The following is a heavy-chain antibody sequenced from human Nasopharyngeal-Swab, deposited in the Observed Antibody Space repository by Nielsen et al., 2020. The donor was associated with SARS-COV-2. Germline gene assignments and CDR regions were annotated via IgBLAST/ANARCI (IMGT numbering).Heavy chain of an antibody. CDR3: ARGDIIAMAGTGYYYYYYMDV. D-gene: IGHD6-19*01. Sequence: SVKVSCKASGGTFSSYAISWVRQAPGQGLEWMGGIIPIFGTANYAQKFQGRVTITADESTSTAYMELSSLRSEDTAVYYCARGDIIAMAGTGYYYYYYMDVWGKGTTVTVSS. CDR1: GGTFSSYA. CDR2: IIPIFGTA. V-gene: IGHV1-69*13. J-gene: IGHJ6*03.